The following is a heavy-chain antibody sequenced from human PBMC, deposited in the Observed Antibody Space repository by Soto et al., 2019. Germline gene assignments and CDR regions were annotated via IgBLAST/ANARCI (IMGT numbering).Heavy chain of an antibody. D-gene: IGHD3-10*01. CDR1: GFSLSDLF. Sequence: EVQLVESGGDLVQPGGSLRLSCEVSGFSLSDLFIDWVRQAPGKGLEWVGRTKDKAYSYTTEYAASVKGRFTISRDDSRNSRFLQMSSLKTEGTAVYYCASIRGVFGYWGQGTLVTVSS. J-gene: IGHJ4*02. V-gene: IGHV3-72*01. CDR2: TKDKAYSYTT. CDR3: ASIRGVFGY.